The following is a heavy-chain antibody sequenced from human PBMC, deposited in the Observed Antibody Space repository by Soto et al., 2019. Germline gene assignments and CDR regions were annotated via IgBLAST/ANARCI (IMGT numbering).Heavy chain of an antibody. J-gene: IGHJ6*02. CDR2: IIPIFGTA. V-gene: IGHV1-69*06. CDR1: GGTFSSYA. CDR3: ARQQAVAGTRNYYYYGMDV. Sequence: GASVTVSCKASGGTFSSYAISWVRQAPGQGLEWMGGIIPIFGTANYAQKFQGRVTITADKSTSTAYMELSSLRSEDTAVYYCARQQAVAGTRNYYYYGMDVWGQGTTVTVSS. D-gene: IGHD6-19*01.